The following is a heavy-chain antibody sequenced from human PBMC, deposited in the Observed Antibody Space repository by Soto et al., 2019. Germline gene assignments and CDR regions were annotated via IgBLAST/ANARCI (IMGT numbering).Heavy chain of an antibody. D-gene: IGHD3-10*01. J-gene: IGHJ5*02. CDR2: IIPILGIA. CDR3: AREERDYGSGEVWFDP. Sequence: QVQLVQSGAEVKKPGSSVKVSCKASGGTFSSYTISWVRQAPGQGLEWMGRIIPILGIANYAQKFQGRVTITADKSTSTAYMELSSLRSEDTAVYYCAREERDYGSGEVWFDPWGQGTLVTVSS. CDR1: GGTFSSYT. V-gene: IGHV1-69*08.